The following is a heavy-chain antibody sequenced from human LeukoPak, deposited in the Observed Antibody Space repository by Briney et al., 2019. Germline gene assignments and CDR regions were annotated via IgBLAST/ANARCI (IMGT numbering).Heavy chain of an antibody. V-gene: IGHV3-15*01. D-gene: IGHD1-26*01. CDR1: GFTFINAW. J-gene: IGHJ4*02. CDR3: TSDGVGIEGATFDY. CDR2: IKSKTDGGTT. Sequence: PGGSLRLSCAASGFTFINAWMNWVRQAPGKGLEWVGRIKSKTDGGTTDYAAPVKGRFTISRDDSKNTLYLQMNSLKTEDTAVYYCTSDGVGIEGATFDYWGQGILVTVSS.